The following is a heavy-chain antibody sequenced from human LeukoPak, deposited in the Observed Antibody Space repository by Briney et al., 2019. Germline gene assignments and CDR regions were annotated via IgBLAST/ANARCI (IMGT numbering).Heavy chain of an antibody. CDR2: INHSGST. Sequence: SETLSLTCAVYGGSFSGYYWSWIRQPPGKGLEWIGEINHSGSTNYNPSLKSRVTISVDTSKNQFSLKLSSVTAADTAVYYCARGYDSSGSAIDYWGQGTLVTVSS. CDR3: ARGYDSSGSAIDY. CDR1: GGSFSGYY. V-gene: IGHV4-34*01. J-gene: IGHJ4*02. D-gene: IGHD3-22*01.